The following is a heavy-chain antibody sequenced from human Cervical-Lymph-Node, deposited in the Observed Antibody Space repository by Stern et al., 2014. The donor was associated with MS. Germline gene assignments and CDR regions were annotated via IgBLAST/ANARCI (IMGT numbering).Heavy chain of an antibody. CDR1: GGSFSTSS. Sequence: QVHLVESGAEVKKPGSSVKVSCKASGGSFSTSSITWVRQAPGQGLERVGRVIPVLGIPNDAQRFQGRVTITAATSTSTAYMDLSSLRSEDTAVYYCARGSTGADAFDIWGQGTMVTVSS. V-gene: IGHV1-69*09. CDR3: ARGSTGADAFDI. J-gene: IGHJ3*02. CDR2: VIPVLGIP. D-gene: IGHD2-8*02.